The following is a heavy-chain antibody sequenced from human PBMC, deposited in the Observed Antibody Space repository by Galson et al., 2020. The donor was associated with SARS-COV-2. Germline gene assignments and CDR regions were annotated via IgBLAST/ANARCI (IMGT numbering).Heavy chain of an antibody. J-gene: IGHJ4*02. CDR2: IHYSGST. V-gene: IGHV4-59*01. CDR3: AIGIAAAGTGGLGY. D-gene: IGHD6-13*01. Sequence: SETLSLTCTVSDGSISSYYWSWMRQPPGKGLERIGNIHYSGSTNYNPSLKSRVTISVDMSKNQFSLNLSSVTAADTAVYYCAIGIAAAGTGGLGYWCQGTLVTVSS. CDR1: DGSISSYY.